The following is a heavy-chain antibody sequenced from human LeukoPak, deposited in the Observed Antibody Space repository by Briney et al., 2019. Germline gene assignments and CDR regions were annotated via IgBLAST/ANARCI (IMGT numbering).Heavy chain of an antibody. CDR2: IFYSGHS. Sequence: SETLSLACSVSGGFSSRYYWSWVRQPLGKGLEWLGHIFYSGHSNYNASLTSRIRMSVDTSKAQFSLELASVTAADTAVYHCARIDPLGFFDQWGPGILVTVSS. D-gene: IGHD6-25*01. CDR1: GGFSSRYY. CDR3: ARIDPLGFFDQ. J-gene: IGHJ4*02. V-gene: IGHV4-59*12.